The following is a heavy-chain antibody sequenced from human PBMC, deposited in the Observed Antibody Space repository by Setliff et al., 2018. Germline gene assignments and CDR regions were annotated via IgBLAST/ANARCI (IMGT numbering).Heavy chain of an antibody. V-gene: IGHV4-4*08. CDR1: GGSISDSS. CDR2: ISSIGNT. J-gene: IGHJ5*02. CDR3: ARERGFAGYYGSWTHQSFDL. Sequence: SETLSLTCSVSGGSISDSSWSWIRQPPGKGLEWIGCISSIGNTYYNPSLGSRLTISADTSNNQFSLNLISVTATDTAVYYCARERGFAGYYGSWTHQSFDLWGQGSLVTVSS. D-gene: IGHD3-10*01.